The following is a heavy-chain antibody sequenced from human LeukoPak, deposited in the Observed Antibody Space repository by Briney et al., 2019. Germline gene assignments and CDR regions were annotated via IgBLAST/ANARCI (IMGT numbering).Heavy chain of an antibody. J-gene: IGHJ4*02. CDR3: TTTISGVLWFGELSHLDY. V-gene: IGHV3-15*01. D-gene: IGHD3-10*01. CDR2: IKSKTDGGTT. Sequence: GGSLRLSCAASGFTFSNAWMSWVRQAPGKGLEWVGRIKSKTDGGTTDYAAPVEGRFTISRDDSKNTLYLQMNSLKTEDTAVYYCTTTISGVLWFGELSHLDYWGQGTLVTVSS. CDR1: GFTFSNAW.